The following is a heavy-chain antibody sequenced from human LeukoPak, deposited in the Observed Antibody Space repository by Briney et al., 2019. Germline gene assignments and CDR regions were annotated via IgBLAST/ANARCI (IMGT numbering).Heavy chain of an antibody. Sequence: SETLSLTCTVSGDSISSSSYYWGWIRQPPGKGLEWIATIYYNGATQYNPSLKSRVSMSVDTSRNQFSLKLSSVTAADTAVYHCARSIVVVPAAIPWFDPWGQGTLVTVSS. J-gene: IGHJ5*02. CDR1: GDSISSSSYY. V-gene: IGHV4-39*01. CDR2: IYYNGAT. D-gene: IGHD2-2*01. CDR3: ARSIVVVPAAIPWFDP.